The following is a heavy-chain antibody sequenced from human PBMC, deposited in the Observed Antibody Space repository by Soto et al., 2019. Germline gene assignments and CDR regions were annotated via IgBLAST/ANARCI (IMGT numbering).Heavy chain of an antibody. Sequence: ASVKVSCKASGYTFTSYGISWVLQAPGQGLEWMGWISAYNGNTNYAQKLQGRVTMTTDTSTSTAYMELRSLRSDDTAVYYCARAPSEQWSFDPWGQGTLVTVSS. J-gene: IGHJ5*02. V-gene: IGHV1-18*04. CDR2: ISAYNGNT. D-gene: IGHD6-19*01. CDR3: ARAPSEQWSFDP. CDR1: GYTFTSYG.